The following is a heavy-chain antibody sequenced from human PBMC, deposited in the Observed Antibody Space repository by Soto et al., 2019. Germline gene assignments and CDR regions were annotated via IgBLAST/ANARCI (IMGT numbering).Heavy chain of an antibody. D-gene: IGHD3-22*01. CDR2: IFYTGVT. CDR3: VRVLDSSWYADL. J-gene: IGHJ2*01. Sequence: QVQLQESGPGLVKPSETLSLTCSVSGGSVSNASFYWTWIRQAPGTGLEYTGYIFYTGVTNYNPSLSSRVTISLDTSKNHFSLKLNSMTAADTAVYYCVRVLDSSWYADLWGRGTLVTVSS. V-gene: IGHV4-61*03. CDR1: GGSVSNASFY.